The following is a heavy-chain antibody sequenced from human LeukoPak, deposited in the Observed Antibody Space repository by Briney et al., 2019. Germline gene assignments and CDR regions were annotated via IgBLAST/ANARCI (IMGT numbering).Heavy chain of an antibody. CDR2: IYTSGST. V-gene: IGHV4-4*07. J-gene: IGHJ6*02. Sequence: SETLSLTCTVSGGSISSYYWSWIRQPAGKGLEWIGRIYTSGSTNYNPSLKSRVTMSVDTSKNQFSLKLSSVTAADTAVYYCASTVGYCSGGSCHLYYYYGMDVWGQGTTVTVSS. CDR1: GGSISSYY. D-gene: IGHD2-15*01. CDR3: ASTVGYCSGGSCHLYYYYGMDV.